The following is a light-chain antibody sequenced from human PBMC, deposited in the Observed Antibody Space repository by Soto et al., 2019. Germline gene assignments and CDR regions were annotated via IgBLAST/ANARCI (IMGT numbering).Light chain of an antibody. V-gene: IGLV2-14*03. CDR1: STDVDGYDY. Sequence: QSVLTQPASVSGSPGQSITISCTGASTDVDGYDYVSWYQQHPGQAPKLMIYDVNNRPSGVSYRFSGSKSGDTASLTISGFRAEDDANYYCTSYTSSAPFYVSGTGTKVTAL. J-gene: IGLJ1*01. CDR2: DVN. CDR3: TSYTSSAPFYV.